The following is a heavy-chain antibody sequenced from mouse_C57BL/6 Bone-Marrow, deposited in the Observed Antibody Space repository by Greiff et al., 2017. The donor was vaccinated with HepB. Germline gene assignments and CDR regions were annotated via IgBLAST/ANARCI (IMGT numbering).Heavy chain of an antibody. Sequence: QVQLQHSGPGLVQPSQSLSITCTVSGFSLTSYGVHWVRQSPGKGLEWLGVIWRGGSTDYNAAFMSRLSITKDNSKSQVFFKMTSLQADDTAIYYCAKIPHYYGSSPFAMDYWGQGTSVTVSS. V-gene: IGHV2-5*01. CDR2: IWRGGST. CDR3: AKIPHYYGSSPFAMDY. J-gene: IGHJ4*01. CDR1: GFSLTSYG. D-gene: IGHD1-1*01.